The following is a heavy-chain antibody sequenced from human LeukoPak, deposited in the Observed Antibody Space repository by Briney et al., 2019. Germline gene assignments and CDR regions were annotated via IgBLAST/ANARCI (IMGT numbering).Heavy chain of an antibody. CDR2: ISGSGDST. D-gene: IGHD2-15*01. V-gene: IGHV3-23*01. CDR3: SKGLGLSCWYLDL. J-gene: IGHJ2*01. CDR1: GFTFSTFA. Sequence: GGSLRLSCAASGFTFSTFAMNWVRQAPGKGLEWVSAISGSGDSTYFGDSVKGRFTISRDNSKSVLYLQMNTLRAEDTAVYYCSKGLGLSCWYLDLWGRGTLVTVSS.